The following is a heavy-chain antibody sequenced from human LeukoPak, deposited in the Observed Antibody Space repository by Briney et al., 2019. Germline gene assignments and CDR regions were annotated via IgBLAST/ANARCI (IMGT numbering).Heavy chain of an antibody. D-gene: IGHD3-16*01. V-gene: IGHV3-30-3*01. J-gene: IGHJ4*02. CDR2: ISYDGSNK. CDR1: GFTFSSYA. CDR3: ARALIGFVGYFDY. Sequence: SLRLSCAASGFTFSSYAMHWVRQAPVKGLEWVAVISYDGSNKYYADSVKGRFTISRDNSKNTLYLQMNSLRAEDTAVYYCARALIGFVGYFDYWGQGTLVTVSS.